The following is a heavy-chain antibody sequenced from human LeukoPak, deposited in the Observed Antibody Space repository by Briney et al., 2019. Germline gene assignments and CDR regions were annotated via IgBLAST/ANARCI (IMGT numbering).Heavy chain of an antibody. J-gene: IGHJ3*02. Sequence: RTSETLSLTCTVSGGSISSSPYYWGWIRQPPGKGLEWIGSIYYSGSTYYNPSLKSRVTISVDTSKNQFSLKLSSVTAADTAVYYCARDRESVRYFDLGGAFDIWGQGTMVTVSS. CDR1: GGSISSSPYY. CDR3: ARDRESVRYFDLGGAFDI. CDR2: IYYSGST. D-gene: IGHD3-9*01. V-gene: IGHV4-39*07.